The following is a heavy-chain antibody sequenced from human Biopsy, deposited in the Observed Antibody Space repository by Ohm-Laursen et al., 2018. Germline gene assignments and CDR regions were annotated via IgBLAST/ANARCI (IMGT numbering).Heavy chain of an antibody. D-gene: IGHD5-18*01. V-gene: IGHV1-2*02. CDR2: VNPNNGGT. CDR1: GYRFIDYY. CDR3: ARLAYSEYRRDPLDV. Sequence: GASVKVSCKASGYRFIDYYLHWVRQAPGQGLEWMGWVNPNNGGTNYAHKFQGRVTMTRDTSISTAYMHLSGLTSDDTAVYYCARLAYSEYRRDPLDVWGQGTMVTVSS. J-gene: IGHJ3*01.